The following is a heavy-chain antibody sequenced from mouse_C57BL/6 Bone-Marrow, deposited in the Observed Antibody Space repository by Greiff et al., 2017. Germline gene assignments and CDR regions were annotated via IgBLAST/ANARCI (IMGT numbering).Heavy chain of an antibody. J-gene: IGHJ3*01. CDR2: IYPGSGST. CDR3: ARETITTVVPFAY. V-gene: IGHV1-55*01. Sequence: LQQPGAELVKPGASVKMSCKASGYTFTSYWITWVKQRPGQGLEWIGDIYPGSGSTNYNEKFKGKATLTVDTSSSTAYMQLSSLTSEDSAVYYGARETITTVVPFAYWGQGTLVTVSA. D-gene: IGHD1-1*01. CDR1: GYTFTSYW.